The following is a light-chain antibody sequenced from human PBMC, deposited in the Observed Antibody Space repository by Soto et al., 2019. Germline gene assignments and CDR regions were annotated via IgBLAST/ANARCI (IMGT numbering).Light chain of an antibody. J-gene: IGKJ1*01. CDR2: GAS. Sequence: EIVLTQSPGTLSLSPGERATLSCRASQSVSSSYLAWYQQKPGQTPRLLIYGASSRPTGIPDRFSGSGSGTVFPLTISRVEPDYLAVYYCRHVGSSSWTFGRGTKVEI. V-gene: IGKV3-20*01. CDR1: QSVSSSY. CDR3: RHVGSSSWT.